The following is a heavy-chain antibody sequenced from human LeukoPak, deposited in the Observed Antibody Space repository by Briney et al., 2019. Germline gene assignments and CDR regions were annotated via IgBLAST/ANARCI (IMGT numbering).Heavy chain of an antibody. J-gene: IGHJ5*02. CDR2: IIPIFGTA. CDR3: ARDGRLGGEGFDP. Sequence: GASVKVSCKASGGTFSSYAISWVRQAPGQGLEWMGGIIPIFGTANYAQKFQGRVTITADESTSTAYMELSSLRSEGTAVYYCARDGRLGGEGFDPWGQGTLVTVSS. V-gene: IGHV1-69*13. D-gene: IGHD3-16*01. CDR1: GGTFSSYA.